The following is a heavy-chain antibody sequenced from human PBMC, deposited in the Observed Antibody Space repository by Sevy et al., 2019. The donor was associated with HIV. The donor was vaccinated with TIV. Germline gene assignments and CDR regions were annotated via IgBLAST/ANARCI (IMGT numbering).Heavy chain of an antibody. J-gene: IGHJ4*02. D-gene: IGHD3-9*01. V-gene: IGHV1-46*01. CDR1: GYTFTSYY. CDR3: ARDSDNYDILTGYYPFDY. CDR2: INPSGGST. Sequence: ASLKVSCKAFGYTFTSYYMHWVRQAPGQGLEWMGIINPSGGSTSYAQKFQGRVTMTRDTSTSTVYMELSSLRSEDTAVYYCARDSDNYDILTGYYPFDYWGQGTLVTVSS.